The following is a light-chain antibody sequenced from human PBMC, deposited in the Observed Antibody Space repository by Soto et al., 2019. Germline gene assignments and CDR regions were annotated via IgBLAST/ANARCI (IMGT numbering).Light chain of an antibody. CDR1: QSVSSN. CDR3: QQYNNWPPVYT. V-gene: IGKV3D-15*01. Sequence: EIVMTQSPATLSVSPGERATLSCRASQSVSSNLAWYQQKPGQAPRLLIYGASTRATGIPARFSGSGSGTEFTLTISSLQSEDFAVDYCQQYNNWPPVYTFGQGTKLEIK. J-gene: IGKJ2*01. CDR2: GAS.